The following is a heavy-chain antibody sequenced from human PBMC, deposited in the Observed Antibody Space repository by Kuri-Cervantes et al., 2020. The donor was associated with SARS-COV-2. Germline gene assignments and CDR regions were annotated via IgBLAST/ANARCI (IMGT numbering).Heavy chain of an antibody. J-gene: IGHJ6*03. Sequence: GESLKISCAASGFSFSDYYMSWVRQAPGKGLEWVSAISGSGGSTYYADPVKGRFTISRDNSKNTLYLQMNSLRAEDTAVYYCAKVYYDFWSGYYNYYYYMDVWGKGTTVTVSS. V-gene: IGHV3-23*01. D-gene: IGHD3-3*01. CDR2: ISGSGGST. CDR3: AKVYYDFWSGYYNYYYYMDV. CDR1: GFSFSDYY.